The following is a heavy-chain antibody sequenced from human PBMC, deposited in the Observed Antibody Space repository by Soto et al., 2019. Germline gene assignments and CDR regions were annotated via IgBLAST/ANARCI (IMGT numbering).Heavy chain of an antibody. V-gene: IGHV3-7*05. J-gene: IGHJ3*02. CDR3: ARPQFSAVVGAFDI. CDR2: IKQDGSEK. Sequence: EVQLVESGGGLVQPGGSLRLSCAASGFTFSSYWMSWVRQAPGKGLEWVANIKQDGSEKYYVDSVKGRFTISRDNAKNSLYLHINSLRAEDTAVYYCARPQFSAVVGAFDIWGQGTMVTVSS. CDR1: GFTFSSYW. D-gene: IGHD2-15*01.